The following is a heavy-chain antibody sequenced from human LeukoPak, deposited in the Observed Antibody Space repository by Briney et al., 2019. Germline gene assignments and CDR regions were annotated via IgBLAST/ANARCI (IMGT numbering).Heavy chain of an antibody. J-gene: IGHJ4*02. CDR3: ARDLSTYYYGSGSYCYFDY. Sequence: SETLSLTCTVSGGSISSSSYYWGWIRQPPGKGLEWIGSIYYSGSTYYNPSLKSRVTISVDTSKNQFSLKLSSVTAADTAVYYCARDLSTYYYGSGSYCYFDYWGQGTLVTVSS. CDR1: GGSISSSSYY. V-gene: IGHV4-39*07. D-gene: IGHD3-10*01. CDR2: IYYSGST.